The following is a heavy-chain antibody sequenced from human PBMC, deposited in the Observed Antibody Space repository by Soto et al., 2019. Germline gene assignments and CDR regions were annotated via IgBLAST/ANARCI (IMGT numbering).Heavy chain of an antibody. CDR1: GYTFTSYV. Sequence: ASVKVSCKTSGYTFTSYVIHWVRQAPGQRLEWMGWINAGNDNTKYSQKFQGRVTITRDTSASTAYMGLSGLRSEDTAVYYCESWGDYGMDVWGQGTTVTVSS. D-gene: IGHD3-16*01. CDR2: INAGNDNT. V-gene: IGHV1-3*01. CDR3: ESWGDYGMDV. J-gene: IGHJ6*02.